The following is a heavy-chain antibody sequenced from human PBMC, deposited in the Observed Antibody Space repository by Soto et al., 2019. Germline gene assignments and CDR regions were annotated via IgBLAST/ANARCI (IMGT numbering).Heavy chain of an antibody. D-gene: IGHD3-16*02. CDR2: INPNSGGT. CDR3: ARCSDGVIARFDAFDI. V-gene: IGHV1-2*04. CDR1: GYTFTGYY. J-gene: IGHJ3*02. Sequence: ASVKVSCKASGYTFTGYYMHWVRQAPGQGLEWMGWINPNSGGTNYAQKFQGWVTMTRNTSISTAYMELSSLRSEDTAVYYCARCSDGVIARFDAFDIWGQGTMVTVSS.